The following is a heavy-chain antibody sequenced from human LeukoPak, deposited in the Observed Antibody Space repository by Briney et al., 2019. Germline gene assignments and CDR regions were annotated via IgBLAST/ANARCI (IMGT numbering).Heavy chain of an antibody. J-gene: IGHJ5*02. CDR2: ILYDGSNK. D-gene: IGHD6-25*01. V-gene: IGHV3-30-3*01. CDR1: GFTFSTYT. CDR3: ASCHLPGHIYSSAGFDP. Sequence: PGGSLRLSCAASGFTFSTYTMHWVRQAPGKGLEWVALILYDGSNKYYADSVKGRFTVSRDNSKNTLYLQINSLRAEDTAVYHCASCHLPGHIYSSAGFDPWGQGTLVTVSS.